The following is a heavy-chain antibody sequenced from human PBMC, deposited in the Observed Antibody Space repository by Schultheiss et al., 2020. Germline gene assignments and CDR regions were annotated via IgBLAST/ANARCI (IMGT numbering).Heavy chain of an antibody. CDR1: GGSISSFY. Sequence: SETLSLTCAVSGGSISSFYWNWIRQPAGKGLEWIGYIYYSGSTYYNPSLKSRVTISVDTSKNQFSLKLSSVTAADTAVYYCASGLSYYDSSGYYYAFDIWGQGTMVTVSS. CDR3: ASGLSYYDSSGYYYAFDI. V-gene: IGHV4-59*06. J-gene: IGHJ3*02. D-gene: IGHD3-22*01. CDR2: IYYSGST.